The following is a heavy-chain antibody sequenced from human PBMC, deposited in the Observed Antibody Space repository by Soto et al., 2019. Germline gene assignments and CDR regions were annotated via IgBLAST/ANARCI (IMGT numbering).Heavy chain of an antibody. V-gene: IGHV4-34*01. CDR3: ARCRGMDF. Sequence: KSSETLSLTCAVYGGSFSGYYWSWIRQPPGKGLEWIGEINPSGSTNYNPSLKSRVTISVDTSKNQFSLKLSSVTAADTAVYYFARCRGMDFWGQGTTVTVSS. J-gene: IGHJ6*02. CDR2: INPSGST. CDR1: GGSFSGYY.